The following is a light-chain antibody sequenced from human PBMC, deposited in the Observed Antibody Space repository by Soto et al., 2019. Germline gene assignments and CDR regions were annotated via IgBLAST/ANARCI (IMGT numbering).Light chain of an antibody. Sequence: IVMTQSPDTLSVSPGERATLSCRASQSVSSKLAWYQRRPGQAPRLLIYDASSRATGIPARFSGSGSGTEFXLTISXLXSEDFAVYYCXQYSNWPPWTFGQGTKVEIK. CDR1: QSVSSK. CDR2: DAS. J-gene: IGKJ1*01. CDR3: XQYSNWPPWT. V-gene: IGKV3-15*01.